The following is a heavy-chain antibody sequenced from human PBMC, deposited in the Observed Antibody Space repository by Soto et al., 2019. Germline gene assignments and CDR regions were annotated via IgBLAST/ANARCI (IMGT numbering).Heavy chain of an antibody. V-gene: IGHV3-48*01. D-gene: IGHD3-10*01. CDR2: ISSSSSTI. CDR3: ARDHNELLWFGEWRAFDI. Sequence: GGSLRLSCAASGFTFSSYSMNWVRQAPGKGLEWVSYISSSSSTIYYADSVKGRFTISRDNAKNSLYLQMNSLRAEDTAVYYCARDHNELLWFGEWRAFDIWGQGTMVTVSS. J-gene: IGHJ3*02. CDR1: GFTFSSYS.